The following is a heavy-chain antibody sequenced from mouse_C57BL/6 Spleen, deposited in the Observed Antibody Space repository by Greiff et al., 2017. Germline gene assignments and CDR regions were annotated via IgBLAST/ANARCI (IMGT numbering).Heavy chain of an antibody. CDR1: GFTFSSYA. D-gene: IGHD1-1*01. CDR2: ISDGGSYT. Sequence: EVKLVESGGGLVKPGGSLKLSCAASGFTFSSYAMSWVRQTPEKRLEWVATISDGGSYTYYPANVKGRFTISRDNAKNNLYLQMSHLKSEDTAMYYCARDTLTTVVAPFAYWGQGTLVTVSA. CDR3: ARDTLTTVVAPFAY. J-gene: IGHJ3*01. V-gene: IGHV5-4*01.